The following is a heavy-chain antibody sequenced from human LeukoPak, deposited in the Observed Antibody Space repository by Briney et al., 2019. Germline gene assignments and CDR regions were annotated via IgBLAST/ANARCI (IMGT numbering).Heavy chain of an antibody. J-gene: IGHJ4*02. Sequence: GGSLRLSCAASGFTFDDYAMHWVRQAPGKGLEWVSGISWNSGSIGYADSVKGRFTISRDNAKNSLYLQMNSLRAEYTALYYCAKGDYYGSGSYYYINWGQGTLVTVSS. V-gene: IGHV3-9*01. D-gene: IGHD3-10*01. CDR1: GFTFDDYA. CDR2: ISWNSGSI. CDR3: AKGDYYGSGSYYYIN.